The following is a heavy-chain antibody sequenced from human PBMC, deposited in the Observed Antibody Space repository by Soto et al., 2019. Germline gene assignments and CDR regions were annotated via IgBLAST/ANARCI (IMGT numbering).Heavy chain of an antibody. CDR2: IYYSGST. V-gene: IGHV4-30-4*01. CDR1: GGSISSGDYY. J-gene: IGHJ4*02. CDR3: ARDQYSLTGPRPGFAY. D-gene: IGHD3-9*01. Sequence: SETLSLTCTVSGGSISSGDYYWSWIRQPPGKGLEWIGYIYYSGSTYYNPSLKSRVTISVDTSKNQFSLKLSSVTAADTAVYYCARDQYSLTGPRPGFAYWGQGTLVTVSS.